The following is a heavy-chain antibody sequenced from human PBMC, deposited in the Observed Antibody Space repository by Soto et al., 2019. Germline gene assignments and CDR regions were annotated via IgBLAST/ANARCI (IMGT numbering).Heavy chain of an antibody. CDR2: TYNSGGT. J-gene: IGHJ4*02. Sequence: PSETLSLTFTVFGGTFSSGGYSWSCIRPHPGKGLEWIGYTYNSGGTYCNPPLKSRVTISVDTSKDQYSLKLSSVTAADTAVYYCARYYDYIWGSYRYTESYHFDYWGQGTLVTVSS. CDR1: GGTFSSGGYS. CDR3: ARYYDYIWGSYRYTESYHFDY. D-gene: IGHD3-16*02. V-gene: IGHV4-31*03.